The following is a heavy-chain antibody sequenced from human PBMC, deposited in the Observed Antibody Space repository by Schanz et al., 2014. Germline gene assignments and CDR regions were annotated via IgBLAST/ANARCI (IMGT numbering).Heavy chain of an antibody. D-gene: IGHD2-15*01. CDR3: AKGMGYCSGGTCYDYYYYGLDV. CDR2: ISHSGGSK. CDR1: GFTFNSYA. J-gene: IGHJ6*02. Sequence: DVQLLESGGGLVQPGGSLRLSCAASGFTFNSYAMTWVRQAPGQGLEWVSSISHSGGSKYYADSVKGRFTISRDNSENSLYLQMISLSADDTAVCYCAKGMGYCSGGTCYDYYYYGLDVWGQGTTVTVSS. V-gene: IGHV3-23*01.